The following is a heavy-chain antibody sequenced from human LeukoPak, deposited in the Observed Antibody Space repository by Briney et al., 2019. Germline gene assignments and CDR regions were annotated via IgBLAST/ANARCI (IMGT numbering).Heavy chain of an antibody. CDR3: ARGYCSSTSCRRDYYYMDV. CDR2: ISSSSSTI. CDR1: GFTFSSYS. D-gene: IGHD2-2*01. J-gene: IGHJ6*03. V-gene: IGHV3-48*01. Sequence: GGSLRLSCAASGFTFSSYSMNWVRQAPGKGLEWVSYISSSSSTIYYADSVKGRFTISRDNARNSLYLQMNSLRAEDTAVYYCARGYCSSTSCRRDYYYMDVWGKGTTVTVSS.